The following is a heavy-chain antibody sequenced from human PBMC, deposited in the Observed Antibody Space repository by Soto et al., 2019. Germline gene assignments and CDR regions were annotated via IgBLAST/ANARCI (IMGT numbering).Heavy chain of an antibody. CDR3: ARHYNGNDRVFDI. V-gene: IGHV5-10-1*01. CDR2: IDPSDSYT. J-gene: IGHJ3*02. Sequence: RESLKISCKGSGYRFTSYWISWVRQMPGKGLEWMGRIDPSDSYTNYSPSFQGHVTISADKSISTAYLQWSSLKASDTAMYYCARHYNGNDRVFDIRGKGTMVTVSS. CDR1: GYRFTSYW. D-gene: IGHD1-20*01.